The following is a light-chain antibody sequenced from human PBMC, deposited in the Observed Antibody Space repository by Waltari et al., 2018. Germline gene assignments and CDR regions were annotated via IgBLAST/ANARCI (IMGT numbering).Light chain of an antibody. CDR1: QSLLHSIGSNY. V-gene: IGKV2-28*01. CDR2: LSS. Sequence: DIVMTQSPLSLPVTPGEPASISCRSSQSLLHSIGSNYLDWYLQKPGQSPHLLIYLSSHRASGVPIRFSGSGSGTDFTRKISIVEAEDVGVYYCMQTLQTPYTFGQGTKLEIK. CDR3: MQTLQTPYT. J-gene: IGKJ2*01.